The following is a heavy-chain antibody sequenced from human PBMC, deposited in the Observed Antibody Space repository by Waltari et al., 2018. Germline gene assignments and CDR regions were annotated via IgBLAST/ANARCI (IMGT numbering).Heavy chain of an antibody. CDR2: INPSGGST. CDR1: GYTFPSYY. J-gene: IGHJ3*02. V-gene: IGHV1-46*01. Sequence: QVQLVQSGAEVKKHGASVKVSCKASGYTFPSYYMHWVRQAPGQGLEGMGIINPSGGSTSYAQKFQGRVTMTRDTSTSTVYMELSSLRSEDTAVYYCARGGFLEWLRGDAFDIWGQGTMVTVSS. D-gene: IGHD3-3*01. CDR3: ARGGFLEWLRGDAFDI.